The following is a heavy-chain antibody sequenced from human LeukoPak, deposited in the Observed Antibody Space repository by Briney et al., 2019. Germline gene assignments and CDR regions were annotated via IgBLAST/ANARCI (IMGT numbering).Heavy chain of an antibody. D-gene: IGHD3-22*01. CDR2: ISYDGSNK. CDR1: GFTFSSYA. V-gene: IGHV3-30-3*01. CDR3: ARERSRSGYFIGY. J-gene: IGHJ4*02. Sequence: PGGSLRLSCAASGFTFSSYAMHWVRQAPGKGLEWVAVISYDGSNKYYADSVKGRFTISRDNSKNTLYLQMNSLRAEDTAVYYCARERSRSGYFIGYWGQGTLVTVSS.